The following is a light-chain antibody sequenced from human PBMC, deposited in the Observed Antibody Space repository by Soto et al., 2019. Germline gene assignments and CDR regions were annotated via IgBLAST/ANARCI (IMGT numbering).Light chain of an antibody. V-gene: IGLV6-57*02. CDR2: EDT. CDR3: QSYDGSNPDVV. CDR1: SGSIATNY. J-gene: IGLJ2*01. Sequence: NFMLTQPHSVSESPGKTVTISCTGSSGSIATNYVQWYQQRPGSAPTTVIYEDTQRPSGVPERFSGSIDSSSNSASLTISGLKTEDESDYYCQSYDGSNPDVVFGGGTKLTFL.